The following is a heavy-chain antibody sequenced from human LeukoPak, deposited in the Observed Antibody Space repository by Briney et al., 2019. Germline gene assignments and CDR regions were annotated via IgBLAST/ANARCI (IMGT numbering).Heavy chain of an antibody. CDR3: ARGVPYYYHYYIDV. D-gene: IGHD3-10*01. J-gene: IGHJ6*03. Sequence: PGGSLRLSCAASGFIVRDNHMNWVRQAPGKGLEWVSVIFGGGRTDSAESVKGRFTISRDNSKKKVYLQMNSLRAEDTAVYYCARGVPYYYHYYIDVWGKGTTVTVSS. V-gene: IGHV3-53*01. CDR1: GFIVRDNH. CDR2: IFGGGRT.